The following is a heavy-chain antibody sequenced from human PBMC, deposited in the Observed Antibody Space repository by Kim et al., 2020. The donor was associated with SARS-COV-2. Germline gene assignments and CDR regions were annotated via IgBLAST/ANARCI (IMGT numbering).Heavy chain of an antibody. D-gene: IGHD6-13*01. V-gene: IGHV1-3*01. CDR3: ARDRGWSSSWYPHFDY. J-gene: IGHJ4*02. Sequence: KFQGRVTITRDTSASTAYMELSSLRSEDTAVYYCARDRGWSSSWYPHFDYWGQGTLVTVSS.